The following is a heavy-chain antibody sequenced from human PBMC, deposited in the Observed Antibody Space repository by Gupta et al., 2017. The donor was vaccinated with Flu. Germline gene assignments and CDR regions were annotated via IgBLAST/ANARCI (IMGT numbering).Heavy chain of an antibody. CDR1: GGSFSGYY. D-gene: IGHD2-15*01. V-gene: IGHV4-34*01. CDR2: INHSGST. Sequence: QVQLQQWGAGLLKPSETLSLTCAVYGGSFSGYYWSWIRQPPGKGLEWIGEINHSGSTNYNPSLKSRVTISVDTSKNQFSLKLSSVTAADTAVYYCARRDFRGDCSGGSCYSANFDYWGQGTLVTVSS. CDR3: ARRDFRGDCSGGSCYSANFDY. J-gene: IGHJ4*02.